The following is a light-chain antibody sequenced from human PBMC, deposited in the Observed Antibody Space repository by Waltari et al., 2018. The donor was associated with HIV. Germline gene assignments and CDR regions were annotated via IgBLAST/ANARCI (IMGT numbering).Light chain of an antibody. CDR2: AAS. J-gene: IGKJ2*01. CDR1: QDISTY. Sequence: AIRMTQSPSSFSASTGDRVTITCRASQDISTYVAWYQQKPGKAPRLLIYAASTLHSGVPSRFSGSGSGTDFTLTISCLQSEDFATYYCQQYYTYPYTFGQGTKLEIK. CDR3: QQYYTYPYT. V-gene: IGKV1-8*01.